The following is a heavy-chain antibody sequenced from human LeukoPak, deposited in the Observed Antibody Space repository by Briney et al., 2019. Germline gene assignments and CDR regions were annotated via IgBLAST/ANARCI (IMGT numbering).Heavy chain of an antibody. V-gene: IGHV3-73*01. Sequence: GGSLRLSCAASGFTFSGSAMHWVRQASGKGLEWVARIRIKADNYATVYAPSVQGRFTISRDDSKNTVYLQMTSLKTDDTAVYYCTTHDRNWGSSGYWGQGTLVTVSS. CDR2: IRIKADNYAT. D-gene: IGHD7-27*01. CDR3: TTHDRNWGSSGY. CDR1: GFTFSGSA. J-gene: IGHJ4*02.